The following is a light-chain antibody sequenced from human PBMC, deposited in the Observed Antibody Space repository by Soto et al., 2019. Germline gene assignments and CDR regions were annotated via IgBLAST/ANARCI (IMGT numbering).Light chain of an antibody. Sequence: DIQMTQSPSTLSASVGDRVTINCRASQSISSWLAWYQQKPGKAPKLLIYTASSLESGVPSKFSGGRSGPEFTLTISSLQPDDFATYYCQQYNSYPVTFGPGTKVYIK. CDR2: TAS. CDR3: QQYNSYPVT. CDR1: QSISSW. V-gene: IGKV1-5*03. J-gene: IGKJ3*01.